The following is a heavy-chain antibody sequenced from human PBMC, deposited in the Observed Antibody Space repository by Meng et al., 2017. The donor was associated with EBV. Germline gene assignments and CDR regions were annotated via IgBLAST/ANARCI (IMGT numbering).Heavy chain of an antibody. J-gene: IGHJ4*02. Sequence: QVQWGQSGAEVRRPGTSVKSSCKTAGGPFRSDAVSWGRQGPGQGLEWLGGLIPMSGEPHYAQKFQDRVTITADEYTRTHYMELSSLRSDDTAMYYCASESGRGFTPDFWGQGTLVTVSS. CDR3: ASESGRGFTPDF. D-gene: IGHD3-10*01. CDR1: GGPFRSDA. CDR2: LIPMSGEP. V-gene: IGHV1-69*01.